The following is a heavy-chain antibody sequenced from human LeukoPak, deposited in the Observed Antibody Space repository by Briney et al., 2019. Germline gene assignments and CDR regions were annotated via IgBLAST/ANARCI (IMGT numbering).Heavy chain of an antibody. CDR1: GFTFDDYG. J-gene: IGHJ6*03. V-gene: IGHV3-20*04. Sequence: GGSLRLSCAASGFTFDDYGMSWVRQAPGKGLEWVSGINWNGGSTGYADSVKGRFTISRDNAKNSLYLQMNGLRAEDTALYYCARANRGYCSSTSCYAGGVYYYYYMDVWGKGTTVTVSS. CDR3: ARANRGYCSSTSCYAGGVYYYYYMDV. D-gene: IGHD2-2*01. CDR2: INWNGGST.